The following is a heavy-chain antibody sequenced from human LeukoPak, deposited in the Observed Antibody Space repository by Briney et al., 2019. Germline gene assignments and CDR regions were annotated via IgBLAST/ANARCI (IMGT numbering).Heavy chain of an antibody. Sequence: GGPLRLSCAATAFPFSIYGMQWVRQVPGKELERVAVIWYDGNNKEYADSVNGRFTIARDNSKNTLYLQMNSLRAEDTAVYYCARNWRARNWYFDYWRQGALVTVST. D-gene: IGHD1-1*01. CDR1: AFPFSIYG. CDR2: IWYDGNNK. CDR3: ARNWRARNWYFDY. V-gene: IGHV3-33*01. J-gene: IGHJ4*02.